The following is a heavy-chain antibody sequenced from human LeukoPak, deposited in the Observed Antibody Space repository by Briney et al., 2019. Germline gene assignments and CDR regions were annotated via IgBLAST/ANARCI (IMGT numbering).Heavy chain of an antibody. D-gene: IGHD3-9*01. CDR1: GNTFIDSF. V-gene: IGHV1-2*02. J-gene: IGHJ6*02. CDR3: AREYYDIMTGYSKGMDV. Sequence: ASVKVSCKASGNTFIDSFIHWVRQAPGQGLEWMGWINPNNGVTNYAQKFQGRVTMTRDMSISTAYMELSRLRSDDTAVYYCAREYYDIMTGYSKGMDVWGQGTTVTVSS. CDR2: INPNNGVT.